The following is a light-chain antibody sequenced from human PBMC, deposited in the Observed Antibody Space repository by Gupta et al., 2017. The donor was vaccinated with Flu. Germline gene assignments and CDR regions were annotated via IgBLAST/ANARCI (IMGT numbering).Light chain of an antibody. J-gene: IGKJ1*01. CDR1: QSITSY. Sequence: DIQMTQSPSSLSASVGDRVTITCRASQSITSYLNWYQQKPGKAPKLLIYAASSLQSGVPSRFSGSGSGTDFTLTISRLQPEDFATYYCQESHSSPWTFGQGTKVEMK. V-gene: IGKV1-39*01. CDR3: QESHSSPWT. CDR2: AAS.